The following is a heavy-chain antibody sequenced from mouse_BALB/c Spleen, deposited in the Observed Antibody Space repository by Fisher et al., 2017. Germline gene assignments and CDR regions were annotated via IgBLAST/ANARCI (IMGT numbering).Heavy chain of an antibody. Sequence: KFKGKATLTTDKSSSTAYMQLSRLTSEDSAVYFCARRGLLYAMDYWGQGTSVTVSS. V-gene: IGHV1-77*01. D-gene: IGHD3-3*01. CDR3: ARRGLLYAMDY. J-gene: IGHJ4*01.